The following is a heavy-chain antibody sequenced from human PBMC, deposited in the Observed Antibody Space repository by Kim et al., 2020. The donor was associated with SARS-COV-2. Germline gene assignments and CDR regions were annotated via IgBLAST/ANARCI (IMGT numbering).Heavy chain of an antibody. Sequence: SETLSLTCTVSGGSISSYYWSWIRQPPGKGPEWIGYIHYSGSTNYNPSLKSRVTISVDTSKNQFSLKLSSVTAADTAVYYCARENDYGFDIWGQGTMVTVSS. CDR2: IHYSGST. CDR3: ARENDYGFDI. D-gene: IGHD4-17*01. V-gene: IGHV4-59*13. J-gene: IGHJ3*02. CDR1: GGSISSYY.